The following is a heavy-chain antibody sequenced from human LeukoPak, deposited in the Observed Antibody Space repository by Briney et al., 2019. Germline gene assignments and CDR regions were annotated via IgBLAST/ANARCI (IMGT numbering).Heavy chain of an antibody. J-gene: IGHJ4*02. Sequence: SETLSLTCTVSGGSISNYYWNWIRQPPGKGLEWIGYIYYTGSTNYNPSLRSRVTMSVDTSKNQFSLNLRSVTPEDTAVYYCARNLIPEQLVLNFWGQGTLVTVSS. CDR3: ARNLIPEQLVLNF. CDR2: IYYTGST. CDR1: GGSISNYY. D-gene: IGHD6-13*01. V-gene: IGHV4-59*01.